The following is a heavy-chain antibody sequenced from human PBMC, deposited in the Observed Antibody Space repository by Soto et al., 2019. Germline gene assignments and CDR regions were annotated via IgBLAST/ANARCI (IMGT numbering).Heavy chain of an antibody. CDR2: ISAYNGNS. V-gene: IGHV1-18*01. J-gene: IGHJ6*03. Sequence: QVQLVQSGAEVKKPGASVKVSCKASGYTFTSYGISWVRQAPGQGLEWLGWISAYNGNSNYAQKLQGRVTMTTDTTTSTAYMELRSLRSDDTAVYYCARPGDFWSGYSDYYYYYRDVWGKGTTVTVSS. CDR1: GYTFTSYG. CDR3: ARPGDFWSGYSDYYYYYRDV. D-gene: IGHD3-3*01.